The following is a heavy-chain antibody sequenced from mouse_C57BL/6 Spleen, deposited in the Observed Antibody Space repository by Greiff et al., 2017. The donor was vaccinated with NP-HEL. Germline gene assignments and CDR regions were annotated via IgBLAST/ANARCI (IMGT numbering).Heavy chain of an antibody. V-gene: IGHV1-52*01. J-gene: IGHJ2*01. Sequence: VQLQQPGAGLVRPGSSVKLSCKASGYTFTSYWMHWVKQRPIQGLEWIGNIDPSDSETHYNQKFKDKATLTVDKSSSTAYMQLSSLTSEDSAVYYCAREGYSNYFDYWGQGTTLTVSS. CDR1: GYTFTSYW. CDR2: IDPSDSET. D-gene: IGHD2-5*01. CDR3: AREGYSNYFDY.